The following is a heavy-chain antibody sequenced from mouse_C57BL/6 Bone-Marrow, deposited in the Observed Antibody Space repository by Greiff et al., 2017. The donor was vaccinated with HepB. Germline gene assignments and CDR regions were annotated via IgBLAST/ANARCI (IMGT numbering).Heavy chain of an antibody. CDR1: GFSFNTYA. J-gene: IGHJ4*01. Sequence: EVKLVESGGGLVQPKGSLKLSCAASGFSFNTYAMNWVRQAPGKGLEWVARIRSKSNNYATYYADSVKDRFTISRDDSESMLYLQMNNLKTEDTAMYYCVRLRGYAMDYWGQGTSVTVSS. V-gene: IGHV10-1*01. CDR2: IRSKSNNYAT. CDR3: VRLRGYAMDY.